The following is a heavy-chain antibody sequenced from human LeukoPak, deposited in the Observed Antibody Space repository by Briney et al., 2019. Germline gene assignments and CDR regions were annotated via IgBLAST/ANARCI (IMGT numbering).Heavy chain of an antibody. Sequence: GGSLRLSCAASGFTFSSYAMSWVRQAPGKGLEWVSAISGSGGSTYYTDSVKGRFTISRDNSKNTLYLQMNSLRAEDTAVYYCAKGGPPDQWLVPLPFAYWGQGTLVTVSS. CDR1: GFTFSSYA. V-gene: IGHV3-23*01. J-gene: IGHJ4*02. CDR3: AKGGPPDQWLVPLPFAY. D-gene: IGHD6-19*01. CDR2: ISGSGGST.